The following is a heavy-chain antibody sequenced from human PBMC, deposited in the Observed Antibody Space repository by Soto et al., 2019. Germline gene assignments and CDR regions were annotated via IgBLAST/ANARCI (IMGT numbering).Heavy chain of an antibody. CDR3: AKGLGTSPAYYYYYYMDV. CDR2: ISGSGGST. Sequence: GGSLRLSCAASGFTFSSYAMSWVRQAPGKGLEWVSAISGSGGSTCYADSVRGRFTISRDNSKNTLYLQMNSLRAEDTAVYYCAKGLGTSPAYYYYYYMDVWGKGTTVTVSS. CDR1: GFTFSSYA. V-gene: IGHV3-23*01. J-gene: IGHJ6*03.